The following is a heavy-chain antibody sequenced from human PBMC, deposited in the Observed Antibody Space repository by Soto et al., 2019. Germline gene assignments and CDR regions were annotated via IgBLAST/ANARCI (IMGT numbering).Heavy chain of an antibody. J-gene: IGHJ6*02. V-gene: IGHV4-59*01. Sequence: SETLSLTCTVSGGSISSYYWSWIRQPPGKGLEWIGYIYYSGSTNYNPSLKSRVTISVDTSKNQFSLKLSSVTAADTAVYYCARDSKTDFWGGYYTPPVYYGMDVWGQGTTVTVSS. D-gene: IGHD3-3*01. CDR1: GGSISSYY. CDR3: ARDSKTDFWGGYYTPPVYYGMDV. CDR2: IYYSGST.